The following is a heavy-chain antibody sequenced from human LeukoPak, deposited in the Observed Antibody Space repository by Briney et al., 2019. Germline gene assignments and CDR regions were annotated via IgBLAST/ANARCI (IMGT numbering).Heavy chain of an antibody. J-gene: IGHJ3*02. CDR3: ARVFDSSGRDAFDI. V-gene: IGHV3-7*01. D-gene: IGHD3-22*01. Sequence: PGGSLRLSCAASGFTFSNYWMSWVRQAPGKGLEWVANIKQDGSEKYYVDSVKGRFTISRDNAKNSLYLQMNSLRAEDTDVYYCARVFDSSGRDAFDIWGQGTMVTVSS. CDR2: IKQDGSEK. CDR1: GFTFSNYW.